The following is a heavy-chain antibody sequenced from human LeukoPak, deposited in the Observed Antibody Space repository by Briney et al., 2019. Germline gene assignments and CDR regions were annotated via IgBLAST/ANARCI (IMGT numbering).Heavy chain of an antibody. J-gene: IGHJ3*02. CDR2: IDYSGNT. CDR1: DDSFSSYY. D-gene: IGHD6-6*01. Sequence: SETLSLTCTVSDDSFSSYYWNWIRQPPGKGLEWIGYIDYSGNTNYNPSLKSRVTISVDTSKNQFSLRLSSVTAADTAVYYCARLEAVRYAFDIWGQGTMVTVSS. CDR3: ARLEAVRYAFDI. V-gene: IGHV4-59*01.